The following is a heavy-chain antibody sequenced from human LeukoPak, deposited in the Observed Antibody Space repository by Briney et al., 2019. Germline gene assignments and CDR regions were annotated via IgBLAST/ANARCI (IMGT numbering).Heavy chain of an antibody. CDR1: GGSISSYY. J-gene: IGHJ4*02. V-gene: IGHV4-59*01. Sequence: PSGTLSLTCTVSGGSISSYYWSWIRQPPGKGLEWIGYIYYSGSTNFNPSLKSRVTISVDTSKNQFSLKLRSVTAADTAVYYCARGRIPTDYWGQGTLVTVSS. CDR2: IYYSGST. CDR3: ARGRIPTDY. D-gene: IGHD2/OR15-2a*01.